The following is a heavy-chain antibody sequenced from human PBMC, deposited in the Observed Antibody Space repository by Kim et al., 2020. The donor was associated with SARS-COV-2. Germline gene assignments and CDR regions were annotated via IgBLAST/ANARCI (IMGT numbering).Heavy chain of an antibody. CDR3: ARTAMVRGVRGPDNWFDP. D-gene: IGHD3-10*01. Sequence: GGSLRLSCAASGFTFSSYAMHWVRQAPGKGLEWVAVISYDGSNKYYADSVKGRFTISRDNSKNTLYLQMNSLRAEDTAVYYCARTAMVRGVRGPDNWFDPWGQGTLVTVSS. J-gene: IGHJ5*02. CDR1: GFTFSSYA. V-gene: IGHV3-30*04. CDR2: ISYDGSNK.